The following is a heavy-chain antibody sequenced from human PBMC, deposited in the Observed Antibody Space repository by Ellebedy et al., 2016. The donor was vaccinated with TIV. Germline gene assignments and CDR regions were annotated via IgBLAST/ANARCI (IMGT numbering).Heavy chain of an antibody. V-gene: IGHV3-21*01. J-gene: IGHJ4*02. CDR1: GFTFSDYS. D-gene: IGHD1-1*01. Sequence: PGGSLRLSCAASGFTFSDYSMNWVRQAPGKGLEWVASISSRGNYRYHGDSVKGRFTISRDNAKNSLYLQMNSLRAEDTAVYYCAREKSGHKWNDGFDSWGQGTLVTVSS. CDR3: AREKSGHKWNDGFDS. CDR2: ISSRGNYR.